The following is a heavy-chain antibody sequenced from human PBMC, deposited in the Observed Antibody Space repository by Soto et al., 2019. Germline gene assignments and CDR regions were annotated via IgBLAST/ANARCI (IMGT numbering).Heavy chain of an antibody. Sequence: QVQLVQSGAEVKKPGASVKVSCKASGYTFTSYAMHWVRQAPGQRLEWMGWINAGNGNTKYSQKFQGRGTITRDTXARTAYVELSSLSPEDTAVYYCAREQGYIVATLDYWGQGTLVTVSS. CDR3: AREQGYIVATLDY. V-gene: IGHV1-3*01. D-gene: IGHD5-12*01. CDR2: INAGNGNT. J-gene: IGHJ4*02. CDR1: GYTFTSYA.